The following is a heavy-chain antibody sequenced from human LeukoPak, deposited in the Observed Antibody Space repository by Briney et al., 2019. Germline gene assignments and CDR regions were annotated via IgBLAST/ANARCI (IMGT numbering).Heavy chain of an antibody. CDR3: ARVRVWFGHNWIDP. J-gene: IGHJ5*02. CDR2: SNDSGST. Sequence: PSETLSLTCVVNGGSFSGSYWSWIRQPPGKGLEWRGESNDSGSTKYNSSLKSRVTISVDTSKKQFSLTLSSVTAADTAVYYCARVRVWFGHNWIDPWGRGTLVTVSS. D-gene: IGHD3-10*01. CDR1: GGSFSGSY. V-gene: IGHV4-34*01.